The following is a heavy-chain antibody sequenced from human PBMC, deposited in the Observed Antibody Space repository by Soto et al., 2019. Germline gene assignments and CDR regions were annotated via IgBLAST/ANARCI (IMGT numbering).Heavy chain of an antibody. CDR2: TYYRSKWYN. CDR3: ARGNEAVDV. V-gene: IGHV6-1*01. J-gene: IGHJ6*02. Sequence: SPTHSITDAICGDRVSSYSSAWNWIRQSPSRGLEWLGRTYYRSKWYNNYAVSVKSRITINPDTSNNQFSLQLNSVTPEDTAVYYCARGNEAVDVWGQGTTVTVSS. CDR1: GDRVSSYSSA. D-gene: IGHD1-1*01.